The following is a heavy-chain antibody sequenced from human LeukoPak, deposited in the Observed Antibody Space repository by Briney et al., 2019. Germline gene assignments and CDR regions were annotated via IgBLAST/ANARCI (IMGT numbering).Heavy chain of an antibody. V-gene: IGHV3-23*01. D-gene: IGHD2-2*01. Sequence: PGGSLRLSCAASGFTFSTYAMSWVRQAPGKGLEWVSAISGSGGSTYYADSVKGRFTISRDNSKNTLYLQMNSLRAEDTAVYYCARGGCSSTSCYHNGDAFDIWGQGTMVTVSS. CDR2: ISGSGGST. J-gene: IGHJ3*02. CDR3: ARGGCSSTSCYHNGDAFDI. CDR1: GFTFSTYA.